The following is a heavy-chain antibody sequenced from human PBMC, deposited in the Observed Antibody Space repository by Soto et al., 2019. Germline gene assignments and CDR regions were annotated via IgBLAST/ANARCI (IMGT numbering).Heavy chain of an antibody. CDR1: GGSFSGYY. Sequence: QVQLQQWGAGLLKPSETLSLTCAVYGGSFSGYYWSWIRQPPGKGLEWIGEINHSGSTNYNPSLKSRVTKSVDTSKNQFSLKLSSVTAADTAVYYCARAYCSSTSCYDGAFDIWGQGTMVTVSS. J-gene: IGHJ3*02. D-gene: IGHD2-2*01. CDR3: ARAYCSSTSCYDGAFDI. CDR2: INHSGST. V-gene: IGHV4-34*01.